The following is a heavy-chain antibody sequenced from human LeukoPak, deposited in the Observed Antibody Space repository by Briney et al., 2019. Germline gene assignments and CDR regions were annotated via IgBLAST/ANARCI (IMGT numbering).Heavy chain of an antibody. V-gene: IGHV3-23*01. Sequence: GGSLRLSCAASGFTFSSYAMSWVRQAPGKGLEWASAISGSGGSTYYADSVKGRLTISRDNSKNTLYLQMKSLRAEDTAVYYCTKEPLYCGGDCYEPFDYWGQGTLVTVSS. D-gene: IGHD2-21*02. J-gene: IGHJ4*02. CDR3: TKEPLYCGGDCYEPFDY. CDR2: ISGSGGST. CDR1: GFTFSSYA.